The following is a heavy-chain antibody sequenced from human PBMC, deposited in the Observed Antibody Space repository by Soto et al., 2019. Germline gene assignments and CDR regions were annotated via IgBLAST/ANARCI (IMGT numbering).Heavy chain of an antibody. Sequence: SETLSLTCTVSGGSIGSYYWSWIRQPTGKGLEWIGYIYYSGSTNYNPYLKSRVTISVDTSKNQFSLKLSSVTAADTAVYYCATEYDSSGYYQPHFDYWGQGTLVTVSS. V-gene: IGHV4-59*01. D-gene: IGHD3-22*01. CDR1: GGSIGSYY. J-gene: IGHJ4*02. CDR2: IYYSGST. CDR3: ATEYDSSGYYQPHFDY.